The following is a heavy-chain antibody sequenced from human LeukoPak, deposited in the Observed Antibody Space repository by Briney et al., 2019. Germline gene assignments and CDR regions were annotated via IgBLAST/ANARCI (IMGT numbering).Heavy chain of an antibody. CDR3: ARVGRNGWDFDH. CDR1: GFTFSASW. Sequence: GGSLRLSCAASGFTFSASWMTWVRQAPGKGLEWVTIINEGGGLTFYVDSVKGRLSISRDNSKNSLSLQMSTLRVEDTAMYYCARVGRNGWDFDHWGQGTLVTVSS. D-gene: IGHD6-19*01. CDR2: INEGGGLT. J-gene: IGHJ4*02. V-gene: IGHV3-7*01.